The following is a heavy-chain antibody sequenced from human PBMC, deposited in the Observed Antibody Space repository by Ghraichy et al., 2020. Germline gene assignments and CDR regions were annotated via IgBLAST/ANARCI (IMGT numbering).Heavy chain of an antibody. CDR3: ARDIAGSYFYGMNV. D-gene: IGHD6-13*01. Sequence: ASVKVSCKASGYTFSSYGISWVRQASGQGLEWMGWISAYNGNTNYAQKLQGRVTMTTDTSTSTAYMELRSLRSDDTAVYYCARDIAGSYFYGMNVGGQGTTVTVSS. CDR1: GYTFSSYG. CDR2: ISAYNGNT. V-gene: IGHV1-18*01. J-gene: IGHJ6*02.